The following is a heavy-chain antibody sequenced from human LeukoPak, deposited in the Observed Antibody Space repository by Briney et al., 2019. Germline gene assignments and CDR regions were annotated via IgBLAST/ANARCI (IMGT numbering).Heavy chain of an antibody. Sequence: GGSLRLSCAASGFTFSSYAMSWVRQAPGKGLEWVSAISGSGGSTYYADSVKGRFTISRDNSKNTLFLKMDNLRPEDTAVYYCVKDGRISMIVWGQGTVVIVSS. CDR2: ISGSGGST. J-gene: IGHJ3*01. CDR3: VKDGRISMIV. CDR1: GFTFSSYA. D-gene: IGHD3-22*01. V-gene: IGHV3-23*01.